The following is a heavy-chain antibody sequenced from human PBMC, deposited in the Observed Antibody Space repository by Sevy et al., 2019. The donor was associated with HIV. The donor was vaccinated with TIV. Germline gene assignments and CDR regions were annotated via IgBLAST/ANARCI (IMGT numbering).Heavy chain of an antibody. J-gene: IGHJ6*02. CDR3: ARDEEQLTYYYYGMDV. CDR1: GYTFTSYG. V-gene: IGHV1-18*01. CDR2: ISAYNGNT. Sequence: ASVKVSCKASGYTFTSYGISWVRQAPGQGLEWMVWISAYNGNTNYAQKLQGRVTMTTDTSTSTAYMELRSLRSDDTAVYYCARDEEQLTYYYYGMDVWGQGTTVTVSS. D-gene: IGHD6-6*01.